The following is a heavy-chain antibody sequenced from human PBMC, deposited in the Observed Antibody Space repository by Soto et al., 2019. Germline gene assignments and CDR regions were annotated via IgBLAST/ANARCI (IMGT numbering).Heavy chain of an antibody. CDR2: IGGRGTSS. CDR3: AKSRYADRTRDYYHX. D-gene: IGHD3-22*01. V-gene: IGHV3-23*01. CDR1: GVTFSNYA. J-gene: IGHJ4*02. Sequence: LSLCCAASGVTFSNYAMSSVRQAPGKGLEWVSGIGGRGTSSYYADSVKGRFAISRDNSYNTLFLQLHSLRAEETAVYYCAKSRYADRTRDYYHXWGQGTRVTVSX.